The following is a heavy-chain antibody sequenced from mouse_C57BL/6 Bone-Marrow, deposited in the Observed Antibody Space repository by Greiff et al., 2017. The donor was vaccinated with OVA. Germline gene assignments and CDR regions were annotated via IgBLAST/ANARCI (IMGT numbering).Heavy chain of an antibody. D-gene: IGHD1-1*01. V-gene: IGHV5-4*03. CDR2: ISDGGSYT. CDR3: ASYYYGSPWFAY. J-gene: IGHJ3*01. CDR1: GFTFSSYA. Sequence: EVMLVESGGGLVKPGGSLKLSCVASGFTFSSYAMSWVRQTPEKRLEWVATISDGGSYTYYPDNVKGRFTIARDNAKNNLYLQMSHLKFEDTAMYYCASYYYGSPWFAYWGQGTLVTVSA.